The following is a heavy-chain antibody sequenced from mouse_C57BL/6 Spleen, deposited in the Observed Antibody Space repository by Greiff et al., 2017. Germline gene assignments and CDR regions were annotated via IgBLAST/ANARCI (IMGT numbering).Heavy chain of an antibody. CDR2: INPNNGGT. J-gene: IGHJ4*01. CDR1: GYTFTDYY. V-gene: IGHV1-26*01. D-gene: IGHD1-1*01. CDR3: ARDNYYGSSQPYAMDY. Sequence: EVQLQQSGPELVKPGASVKISCKASGYTFTDYYMNWVKQSHGKSLEWIGDINPNNGGTSYNQKFKGKATLTVDKSSSTAYMGLRSLTSEDSAVYYCARDNYYGSSQPYAMDYWGQGTSVTVSS.